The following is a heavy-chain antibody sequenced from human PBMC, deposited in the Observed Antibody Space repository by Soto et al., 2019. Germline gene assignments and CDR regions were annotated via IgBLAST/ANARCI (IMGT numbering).Heavy chain of an antibody. CDR1: GGSIRSGCYY. D-gene: IGHD3-10*01. J-gene: IGHJ5*02. CDR2: NNYSGST. CDR3: ARTTGSGSYYKPYNWFDP. Sequence: SSETLSLTCTVSGGSIRSGCYYWSWIRQHPGQGLEWIGYNNYSGSTYYNPPLKSRVTISVDTSKNQFSLKLSSVTAADTAVYYCARTTGSGSYYKPYNWFDPWGQGTLVTVSS. V-gene: IGHV4-31*03.